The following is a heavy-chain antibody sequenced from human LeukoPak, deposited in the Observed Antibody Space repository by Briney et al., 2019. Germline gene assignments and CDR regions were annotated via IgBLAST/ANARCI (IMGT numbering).Heavy chain of an antibody. J-gene: IGHJ3*02. V-gene: IGHV4-59*08. D-gene: IGHD3-22*01. CDR3: ARHGYYGPLDAFDI. CDR2: IYYSGST. Sequence: SETLSLTCTVSGGSINNYYWSWIRQPPGKGLEWLGYIYYSGSTNYNPSLKSRVTISVDTSKNQFSLKLSSVTAADTAVYYCARHGYYGPLDAFDIWGQGTMVTVSS. CDR1: GGSINNYY.